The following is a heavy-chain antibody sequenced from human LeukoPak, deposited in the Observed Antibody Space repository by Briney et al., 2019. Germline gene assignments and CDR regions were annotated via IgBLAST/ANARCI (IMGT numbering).Heavy chain of an antibody. CDR3: ARDLGDGYNDDY. D-gene: IGHD5-24*01. V-gene: IGHV1-2*06. CDR2: INPSSGGT. CDR1: GYTFTSYG. J-gene: IGHJ4*02. Sequence: ASVKVSCKASGYTFTSYGISWVRQAPGQGLEWMGRINPSSGGTNYAQKFQGRVTMTRDTSISTACMELSRLRSDDTAVYYCARDLGDGYNDDYWGQGTLVTVSS.